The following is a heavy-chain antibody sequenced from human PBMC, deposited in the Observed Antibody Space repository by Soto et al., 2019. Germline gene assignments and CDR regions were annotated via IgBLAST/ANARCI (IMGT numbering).Heavy chain of an antibody. CDR3: ARGLSISPTLYNSYGMEV. D-gene: IGHD6-6*01. V-gene: IGHV4-34*01. Sequence: SETLSLTCAFYVGSFRGYHWSCIRDPPGKWLEWIGEINHSGSTNYNPSLKSRVIISLETSKNQFSLILTSVTAADTAVYYCARGLSISPTLYNSYGMEVLGQGITNIVS. CDR1: VGSFRGYH. J-gene: IGHJ6*01. CDR2: INHSGST.